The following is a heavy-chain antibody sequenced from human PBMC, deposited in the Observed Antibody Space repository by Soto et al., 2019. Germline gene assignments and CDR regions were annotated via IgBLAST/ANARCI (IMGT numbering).Heavy chain of an antibody. J-gene: IGHJ3*02. Sequence: GGSLRLSCTASGFTFGDYAMSWFRQAPGKGLEWVGFIRSKAYGGTTEYAASVKGRFTISRDDSKSIAYLQMNSLKTEDTAVYYCTRGRQQLASDVFDIWGKGTMVTVSS. V-gene: IGHV3-49*03. CDR1: GFTFGDYA. CDR3: TRGRQQLASDVFDI. CDR2: IRSKAYGGTT. D-gene: IGHD6-13*01.